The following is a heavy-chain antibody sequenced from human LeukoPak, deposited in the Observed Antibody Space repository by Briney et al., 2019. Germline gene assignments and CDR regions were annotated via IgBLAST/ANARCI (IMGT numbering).Heavy chain of an antibody. D-gene: IGHD3-3*01. CDR1: GYTFTRDD. Sequence: ASVNVSCKPSGYTFTRDDIDWVRRPTGQGLEWMARITTNRGNTDYAQKFKGRVTMTRSTSTSTAYMELSSLRSEDTAVYYCARGRFFYDSWGQGTLGTVSS. V-gene: IGHV1-8*01. CDR3: ARGRFFYDS. J-gene: IGHJ1*01. CDR2: ITTNRGNT.